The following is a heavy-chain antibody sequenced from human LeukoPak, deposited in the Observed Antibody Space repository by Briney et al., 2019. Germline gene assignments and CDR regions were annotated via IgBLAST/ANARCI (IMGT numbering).Heavy chain of an antibody. J-gene: IGHJ4*02. CDR1: GFTFSSYE. D-gene: IGHD6-13*01. CDR2: ISSSGSTI. Sequence: PGGSLRLSCAASGFTFSSYEMNWVRQAPGKGLEWVSYISSSGSTIYYADSVKSRFTISRDNAKNSLYLQMNSLRAEDTAVYYCARDLGIAAAGFDYWGQGTLVTVSS. V-gene: IGHV3-48*03. CDR3: ARDLGIAAAGFDY.